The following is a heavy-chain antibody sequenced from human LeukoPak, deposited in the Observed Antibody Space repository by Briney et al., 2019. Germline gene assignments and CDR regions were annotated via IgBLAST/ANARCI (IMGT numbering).Heavy chain of an antibody. V-gene: IGHV6-1*01. CDR1: GDSVSSNSAA. CDR2: TYYRSKWYN. CDR3: ARALDYDILTGYSLRTNWFDP. J-gene: IGHJ5*02. D-gene: IGHD3-9*01. Sequence: SQTLSLTCAISGDSVSSNSAAWNWIRQSPSRGLEWLGRTYYRSKWYNDYAVSVKSRITINPDTSKNQFSLQLNSVTPEDTAVYYCARALDYDILTGYSLRTNWFDPWGQGTLVTVSS.